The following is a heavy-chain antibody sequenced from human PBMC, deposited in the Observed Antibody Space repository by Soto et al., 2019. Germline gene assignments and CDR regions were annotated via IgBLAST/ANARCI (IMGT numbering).Heavy chain of an antibody. CDR1: GYTFTSYD. Sequence: ASVKVSCKASGYTFTSYDINWVRQATGQGLEWMGWMNPNSGNTGYAQKFQGRVTMTRNTSISTAYMELNSLRSEDTAVYYCAVLWFGEPYYYYGRNVWGQGTTVTVSS. CDR3: AVLWFGEPYYYYGRNV. CDR2: MNPNSGNT. D-gene: IGHD3-10*01. J-gene: IGHJ6*02. V-gene: IGHV1-8*01.